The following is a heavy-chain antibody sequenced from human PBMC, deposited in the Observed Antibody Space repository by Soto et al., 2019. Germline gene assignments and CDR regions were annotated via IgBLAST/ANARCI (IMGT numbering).Heavy chain of an antibody. J-gene: IGHJ4*02. CDR1: GGSFSGYY. Sequence: QVQLQQWGAGLLKPSETLSLTCAVYGGSFSGYYWSWIRQPPGKGLEWIGEINHSGTTNYNPSLKSRVTISVDTPKNQFSLKLSSVTAAHTAVYYCASPANSGSYYFDYWGQGTLVTVSS. CDR2: INHSGTT. CDR3: ASPANSGSYYFDY. D-gene: IGHD1-26*01. V-gene: IGHV4-34*01.